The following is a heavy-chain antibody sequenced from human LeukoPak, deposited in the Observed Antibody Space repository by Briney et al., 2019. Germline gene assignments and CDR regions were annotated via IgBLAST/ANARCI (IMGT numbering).Heavy chain of an antibody. J-gene: IGHJ6*03. Sequence: ASVKVSCKASGYTFTGYYMHWVRQAPGQGLEWMGWINPNSGGTNYAQKFQGRVTMTRDTPISTAYMELSRLRYDDTAVYYCARSWVVAATGYYYMDVWGKGTTVTVSS. CDR3: ARSWVVAATGYYYMDV. V-gene: IGHV1-2*02. CDR2: INPNSGGT. D-gene: IGHD2-15*01. CDR1: GYTFTGYY.